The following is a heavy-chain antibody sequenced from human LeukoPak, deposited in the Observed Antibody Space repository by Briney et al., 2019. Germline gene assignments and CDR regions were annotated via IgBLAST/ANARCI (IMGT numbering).Heavy chain of an antibody. CDR3: ASRRRGYSYGYLVY. D-gene: IGHD5-18*01. CDR2: INHSGST. CDR1: GGSFSGYY. J-gene: IGHJ4*02. Sequence: PSETLSLTCAVYGGSFSGYYWSWIRHPPGKGLEWIGEINHSGSTNYNPSLKSRVTISVDTSKNQFSLKLSSVTAADTAVYYCASRRRGYSYGYLVYWGQGTLVTVSS. V-gene: IGHV4-34*01.